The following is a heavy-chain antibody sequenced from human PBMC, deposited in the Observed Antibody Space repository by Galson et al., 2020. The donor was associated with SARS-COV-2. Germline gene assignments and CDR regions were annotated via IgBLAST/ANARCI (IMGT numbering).Heavy chain of an antibody. Sequence: TGGSLRLSCAASGFTFSSYGMHWVRQAPGKGLEWVAVIWYDGSNKYYADSVKGRFTISRDNSKNTLYLQMNSLRAEDTAVYYCATQITMVRGNDYWGQGTLVTVSS. CDR2: IWYDGSNK. V-gene: IGHV3-33*01. D-gene: IGHD3-10*01. CDR3: ATQITMVRGNDY. J-gene: IGHJ4*02. CDR1: GFTFSSYG.